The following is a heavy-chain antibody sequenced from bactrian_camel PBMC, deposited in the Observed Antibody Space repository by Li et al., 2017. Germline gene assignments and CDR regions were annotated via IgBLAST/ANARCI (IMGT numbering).Heavy chain of an antibody. V-gene: IGHV3S31*01. CDR2: IYFGGATYTERT. CDR3: VRDLASLYAC. J-gene: IGHJ4*01. D-gene: IGHD1*01. CDR1: QDTTKRTS. Sequence: DVQLVESGGGSVQAGGSLRLSCVAVQDTTKRTSMAWFRQAPGKEREGLAAIYFGGATYTERTFYADSVKGRFTISRDNAKNTLYLQMNSLKPEDTAVYRCVRDLASLYACWGQGTQVTVSS.